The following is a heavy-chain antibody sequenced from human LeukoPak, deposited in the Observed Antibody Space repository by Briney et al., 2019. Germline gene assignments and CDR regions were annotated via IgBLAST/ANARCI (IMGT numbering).Heavy chain of an antibody. D-gene: IGHD5-24*01. CDR3: AKDLGDGYKLFDY. CDR1: GFTFSSYS. CDR2: ISSSSSYI. V-gene: IGHV3-21*01. Sequence: GGSLRLSCAASGFTFSSYSMNWVRQAPGKGLEWVSSISSSSSYIYYADSMKGRFTISRDNAKNSLYLQMNSLRAEDTAVYYCAKDLGDGYKLFDYWGQGTLVTVSS. J-gene: IGHJ4*02.